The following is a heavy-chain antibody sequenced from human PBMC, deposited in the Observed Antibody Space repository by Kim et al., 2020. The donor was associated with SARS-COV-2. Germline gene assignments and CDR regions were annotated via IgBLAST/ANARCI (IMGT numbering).Heavy chain of an antibody. CDR1: GFTFSRYS. D-gene: IGHD6-6*01. CDR2: ITFDGSNK. J-gene: IGHJ4*02. Sequence: GGSLRLSCAASGFTFSRYSMHWVRQAPGKALEWVALITFDGSNKYYAHSVKGRFTISRDNSRNRLYLQMNSLRGDDTAVYYCARAEYSTSPNFDFWGQGT. CDR3: ARAEYSTSPNFDF. V-gene: IGHV3-30-3*01.